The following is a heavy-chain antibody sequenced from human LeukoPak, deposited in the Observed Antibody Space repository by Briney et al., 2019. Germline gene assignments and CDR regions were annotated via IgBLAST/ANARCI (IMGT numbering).Heavy chain of an antibody. CDR1: GYTFTGYY. V-gene: IGHV1-2*02. Sequence: ASVKVSCKASGYTFTGYYMHWARQAPGQGLEWMGWINPNSGGTNYAQKFQGRVTMTRDTSISTAYMELSRLRSDDTAVYYCARDKEENTIFGVVTHYYYYGMDVWGQGTTVTVSS. D-gene: IGHD3-3*01. CDR3: ARDKEENTIFGVVTHYYYYGMDV. J-gene: IGHJ6*02. CDR2: INPNSGGT.